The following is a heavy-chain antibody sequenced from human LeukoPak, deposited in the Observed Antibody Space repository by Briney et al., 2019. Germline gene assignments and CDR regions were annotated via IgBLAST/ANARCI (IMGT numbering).Heavy chain of an antibody. Sequence: ASVKVSCKASGYTFTGYYMHWVRQAPGQGLEWMGWINPNSGGTNYAQKFQGRVTMTRDTSISTAYMELSRLRSDDTAVYYCARADYGDDDAFDIWGQGTMVTVSS. J-gene: IGHJ3*02. CDR3: ARADYGDDDAFDI. D-gene: IGHD4-17*01. V-gene: IGHV1-2*02. CDR1: GYTFTGYY. CDR2: INPNSGGT.